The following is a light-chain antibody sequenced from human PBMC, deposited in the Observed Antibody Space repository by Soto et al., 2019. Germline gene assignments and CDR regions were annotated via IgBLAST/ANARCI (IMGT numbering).Light chain of an antibody. CDR1: SSNIGSNT. J-gene: IGLJ2*01. CDR2: SNN. CDR3: AAWDDSLNGRV. V-gene: IGLV1-44*01. Sequence: QSVLTQPPSASGTPGQRVTISCSGSSSNIGSNTVNWYQQLPGTAPKLLIYSNNQRPSGVPDRFSGSKSGTSASLAISGLQSEDEAEYYCAAWDDSLNGRVFGVGTKLTVL.